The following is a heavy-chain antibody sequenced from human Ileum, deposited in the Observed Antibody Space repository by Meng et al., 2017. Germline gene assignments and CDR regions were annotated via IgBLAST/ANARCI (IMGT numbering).Heavy chain of an antibody. D-gene: IGHD2/OR15-2a*01. CDR1: GGSISSSAYS. CDR3: ASSTSGPELNY. Sequence: HLQLQESGSGLVTSSQTLFLTCPVSGGSISSSAYSWTWIRQPPGKGLEWIGYIYQVGSTNYNPSLKSRVTIFVDTSKNQFSLKLTSVTAADTAVYYCASSTSGPELNYWGQGTLVTVSS. J-gene: IGHJ4*02. V-gene: IGHV4-30-2*01. CDR2: IYQVGST.